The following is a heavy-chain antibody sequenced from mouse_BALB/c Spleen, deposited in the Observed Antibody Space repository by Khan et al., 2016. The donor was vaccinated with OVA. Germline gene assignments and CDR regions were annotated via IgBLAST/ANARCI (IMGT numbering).Heavy chain of an antibody. J-gene: IGHJ1*01. V-gene: IGHV9-3-1*01. CDR2: INTYTGEP. CDR1: GYTFTNYG. D-gene: IGHD6-1*01. Sequence: QIQLVQSGPELKKPGETVKISCKASGYTFTNYGMNWVKQAPGKGLKWMGWINTYTGEPTYADDFKGRFAFSLETSANTAYLQINNLKNEDTATYFCARAASDLFFDVWGAGTTVTVSS. CDR3: ARAASDLFFDV.